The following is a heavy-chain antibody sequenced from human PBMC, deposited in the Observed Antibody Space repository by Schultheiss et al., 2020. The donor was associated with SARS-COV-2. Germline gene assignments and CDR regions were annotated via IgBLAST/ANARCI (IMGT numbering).Heavy chain of an antibody. CDR3: ARDRIQYDYGGFDY. J-gene: IGHJ4*02. Sequence: SETLSLTCTVSGGSISSYYWSWIRQPPGKGLEWIGYIYYSGSTYYNPSLKSRVTISVDTSKNQFSLKLSSVTAADTAVYYCARDRIQYDYGGFDYWGQGTLVTVSS. CDR1: GGSISSYY. V-gene: IGHV4-59*01. D-gene: IGHD4-23*01. CDR2: IYYSGST.